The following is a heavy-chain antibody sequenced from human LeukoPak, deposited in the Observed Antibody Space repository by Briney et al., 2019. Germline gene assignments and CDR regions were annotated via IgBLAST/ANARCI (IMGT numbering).Heavy chain of an antibody. V-gene: IGHV1-8*01. J-gene: IGHJ6*02. CDR3: ARVVRYGDYYYYGMDV. D-gene: IGHD1-1*01. CDR2: MNPNSGNT. Sequence: ASVKVSCKASGYTFTSYDINWARQATGQGLEWMGWMNPNSGNTGYAQKFQGRVTMTRNTSISTAYMELSSLRSEDTAVYYCARVVRYGDYYYYGMDVWGQGTTVTVSS. CDR1: GYTFTSYD.